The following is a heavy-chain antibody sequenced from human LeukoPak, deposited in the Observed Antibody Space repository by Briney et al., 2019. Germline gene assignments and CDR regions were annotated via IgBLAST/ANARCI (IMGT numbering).Heavy chain of an antibody. J-gene: IGHJ5*02. D-gene: IGHD4-11*01. V-gene: IGHV4-4*07. Sequence: KPSETLSLTCTVSGGSISSYYWSWIRQPAGKGLEWIGRIYTSGSTNYNPSLKSRVTISVDTSKNQFSLKLSSVTAADTAVYYCARQDYSNYLYNWFDPWGQGTLVTVSS. CDR2: IYTSGST. CDR1: GGSISSYY. CDR3: ARQDYSNYLYNWFDP.